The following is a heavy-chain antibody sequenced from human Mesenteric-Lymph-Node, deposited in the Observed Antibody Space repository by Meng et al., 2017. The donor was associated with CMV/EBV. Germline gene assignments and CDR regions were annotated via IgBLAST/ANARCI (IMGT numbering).Heavy chain of an antibody. CDR3: ARVRCSSTSCQNWFDP. D-gene: IGHD2-2*01. V-gene: IGHV1-2*02. CDR1: GYSFTGYY. Sequence: ASVKVSCKASGYSFTGYYIHWVRQAPGQGLEWMGWINPNNSGTNYAQKFQGRVTMTRDTSISTVYMELSRLRSDDTAVYYCARVRCSSTSCQNWFDPWGQGTLVTVSS. CDR2: INPNNSGT. J-gene: IGHJ5*02.